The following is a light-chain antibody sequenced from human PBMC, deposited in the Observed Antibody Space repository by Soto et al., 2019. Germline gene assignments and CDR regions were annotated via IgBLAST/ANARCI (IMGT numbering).Light chain of an antibody. V-gene: IGLV2-8*01. J-gene: IGLJ3*02. CDR2: EVS. Sequence: QSVLTQPPSASGSPGQSVTISCTGTSSDVGGYNYVTWYQQHPGKAPKLIIYEVSKRPSGVPDHFSGSKSGNTASLTVSGLQADDEADYYCSSFGGSNHVVFGGGTKVNVL. CDR3: SSFGGSNHVV. CDR1: SSDVGGYNY.